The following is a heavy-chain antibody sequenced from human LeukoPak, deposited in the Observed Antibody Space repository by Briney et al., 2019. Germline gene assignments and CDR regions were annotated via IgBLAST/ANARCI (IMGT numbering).Heavy chain of an antibody. CDR3: ARDGTAAGLYLDL. J-gene: IGHJ4*01. CDR1: GFTFTDYW. V-gene: IGHV3-7*01. CDR2: IRQDGSEK. Sequence: GGSLRLYCEVSGFTFTDYWMNWVRQAPGKGPEWVASIRQDGSEKTYVDSVKGRFTISRDNTKNSLSLQLHGLRAEDTAVYYCARDGTAAGLYLDLWGQGTLVTVSS. D-gene: IGHD6-13*01.